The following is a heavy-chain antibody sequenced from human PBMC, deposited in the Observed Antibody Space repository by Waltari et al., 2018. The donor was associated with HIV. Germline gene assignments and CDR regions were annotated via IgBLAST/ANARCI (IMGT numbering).Heavy chain of an antibody. D-gene: IGHD3-22*01. CDR2: ITDGGRT. V-gene: IGHV4-39*01. CDR3: ARHWDCSVITHCSFDI. Sequence: QVQLQESGPGLVKPSETLSLSCTFSGGSIPSGYHYGWIRQPPGKNLAWIGSITDGGRTLYNPALRSRVTISVDTSNNRFFRKMSAVTAADTALYSCARHWDCSVITHCSFDIWGQGTMVTVSS. CDR1: GGSIPSGYHY. J-gene: IGHJ3*02.